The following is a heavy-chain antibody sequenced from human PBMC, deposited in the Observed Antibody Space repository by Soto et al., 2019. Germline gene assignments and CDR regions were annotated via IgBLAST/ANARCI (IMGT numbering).Heavy chain of an antibody. V-gene: IGHV4-4*02. CDR1: GGCISSSNW. D-gene: IGHD2-2*01. CDR3: ARVVGCYYYGMDV. Sequence: QVQLQESGPGLLKPSGTLSLTCSVSGGCISSSNWWSWVRQPPGKGLEWIGDIYHSGSTNYNPSLKSRVSISVDKSKNQFSLKLSSVTAADTAVYYCARVVGCYYYGMDVWGQGTTVTVSS. CDR2: IYHSGST. J-gene: IGHJ6*02.